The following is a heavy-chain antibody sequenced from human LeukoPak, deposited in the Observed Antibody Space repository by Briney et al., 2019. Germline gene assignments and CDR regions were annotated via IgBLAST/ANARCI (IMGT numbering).Heavy chain of an antibody. J-gene: IGHJ4*02. Sequence: GASVKVSCKASGYTFTSYDINWVRQATGQGLEWMGWMNPNSGNTGYAQKFQGRVTMTRNTSISTAYMELSSLRSEDTAVYYCASILSRGYYSDCWGQGTLVTVSS. CDR1: GYTFTSYD. CDR2: MNPNSGNT. V-gene: IGHV1-8*01. D-gene: IGHD3-22*01. CDR3: ASILSRGYYSDC.